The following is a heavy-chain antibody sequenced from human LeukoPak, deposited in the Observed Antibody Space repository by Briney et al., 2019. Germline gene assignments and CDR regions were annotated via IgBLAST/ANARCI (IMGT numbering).Heavy chain of an antibody. V-gene: IGHV3-7*01. CDR1: GFTFSSYW. CDR3: AREPQVLLWFGERRTFDI. CDR2: INQDGSEK. Sequence: GGSLRLSCAASGFTFSSYWMSWVRQAPGKGLEWVANINQDGSEKYYVDSVKGRFTISRDNAKNSLYLQTNSLRAEDTAVYYCAREPQVLLWFGERRTFDIWGQGTMVTVSS. D-gene: IGHD3-10*01. J-gene: IGHJ3*02.